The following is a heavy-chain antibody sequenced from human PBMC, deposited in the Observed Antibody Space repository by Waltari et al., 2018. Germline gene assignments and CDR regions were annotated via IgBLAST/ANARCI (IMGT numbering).Heavy chain of an antibody. Sequence: EVQLLESGGGLVQPGGSLRLSCAASGFTFSSYAMSWVRQAPGKGLEGVSGISGSGCSTYYADSVKGRFTISRDNSKNTLYLQMNSLRAEDTAVYYCARDYDFWSGYYTGISAFDIWGQGTMVTVSS. J-gene: IGHJ3*02. CDR1: GFTFSSYA. CDR2: ISGSGCST. D-gene: IGHD3-3*01. V-gene: IGHV3-23*01. CDR3: ARDYDFWSGYYTGISAFDI.